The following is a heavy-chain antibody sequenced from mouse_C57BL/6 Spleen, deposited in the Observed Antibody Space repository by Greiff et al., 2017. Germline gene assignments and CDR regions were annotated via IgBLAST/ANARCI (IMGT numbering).Heavy chain of an antibody. V-gene: IGHV1-74*01. D-gene: IGHD2-4*01. CDR3: AIEVDYDGGYYFDY. CDR1: GYTFTSYW. Sequence: VQLQQPGAELVKPGASVKVSFKASGYTFTSYWMHWVKQRPGQGLEWIGRIHPSDSDTNYNQKFKGKATLTVDKSSSTAYMQLSSLTSEDSAVYYCAIEVDYDGGYYFDYWGQGTTLTVSS. CDR2: IHPSDSDT. J-gene: IGHJ2*01.